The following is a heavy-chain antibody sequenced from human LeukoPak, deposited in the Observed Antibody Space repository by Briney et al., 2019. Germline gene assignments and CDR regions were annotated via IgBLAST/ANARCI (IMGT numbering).Heavy chain of an antibody. D-gene: IGHD1-1*01. Sequence: GGSLRLSCAASGFTFSSYWMHWVRQAPGKGLVCVSRIKSDGSSTSYADSVKGRFAISRDDAKNTLYLQMNSLRAEDTAVYYCARAYNSHFDYWGQGALVTVSS. CDR1: GFTFSSYW. V-gene: IGHV3-74*01. CDR3: ARAYNSHFDY. J-gene: IGHJ4*02. CDR2: IKSDGSST.